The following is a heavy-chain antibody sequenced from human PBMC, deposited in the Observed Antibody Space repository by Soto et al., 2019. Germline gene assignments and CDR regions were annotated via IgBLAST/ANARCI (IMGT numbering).Heavy chain of an antibody. CDR3: PTVLGPSFCTGNSCYYAFDI. V-gene: IGHV3-15*07. D-gene: IGHD2-15*01. Sequence: GGSLRLSCAASGLTFSDAWMNWVRQAPGKGLEWVGLIKSKSHGGTTENAAPVKGRFTISRDDSKNTVYLLMNSLKTEDTAVYYCPTVLGPSFCTGNSCYYAFDIWGQGTMVTVSS. CDR1: GLTFSDAW. J-gene: IGHJ3*02. CDR2: IKSKSHGGTT.